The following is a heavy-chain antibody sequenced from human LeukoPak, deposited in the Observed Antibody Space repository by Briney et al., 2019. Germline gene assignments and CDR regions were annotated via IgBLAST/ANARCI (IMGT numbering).Heavy chain of an antibody. CDR2: ISGSGGST. CDR3: AKTGRGTTTFHYFDY. D-gene: IGHD1-26*01. V-gene: IGHV3-23*01. Sequence: PGGSLRLSCVASGFTFSSYAMSWVRQAPGKGLEWVSVISGSGGSTYHADSVKGRFTISRDNSKNTLFLQMNSLGAEDTAVYYCAKTGRGTTTFHYFDYWGQGTLVTVSS. CDR1: GFTFSSYA. J-gene: IGHJ4*02.